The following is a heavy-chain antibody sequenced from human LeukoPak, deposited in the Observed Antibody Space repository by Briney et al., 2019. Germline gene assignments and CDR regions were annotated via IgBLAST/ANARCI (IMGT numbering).Heavy chain of an antibody. CDR1: GGSISSYY. J-gene: IGHJ3*02. V-gene: IGHV4-59*12. CDR3: ARDSYYDSSGYYHAFDI. CDR2: ISYSGST. D-gene: IGHD3-22*01. Sequence: SETLSLTCTVSGGSISSYYWSWIRQPPGKGLEWIGYISYSGSTNYNPSLKSRVTMSVDTSKNQFSLKLSSVTAADTAVYYCARDSYYDSSGYYHAFDIWGQGTMVTVSS.